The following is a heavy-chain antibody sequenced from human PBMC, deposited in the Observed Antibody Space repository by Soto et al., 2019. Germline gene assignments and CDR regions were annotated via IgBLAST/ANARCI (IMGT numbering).Heavy chain of an antibody. CDR2: IITFVGKA. CDR3: ARVNGGHDAGGNYLDV. V-gene: IGHV1-69*08. J-gene: IGHJ6*03. D-gene: IGHD5-12*01. Sequence: QVQLVQSGPEVKKPGSSVKVSCKTSGGTLSSYSISWVRQAPGQGLEWVGKIITFVGKANVAQQFQGRVTITVDRSTDTTYMELRRLTSDDTAVYYCARVNGGHDAGGNYLDVWGTGTTVTVSS. CDR1: GGTLSSYS.